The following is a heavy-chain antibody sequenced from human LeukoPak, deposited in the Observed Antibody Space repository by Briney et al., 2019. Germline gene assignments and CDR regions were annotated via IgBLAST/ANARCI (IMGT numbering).Heavy chain of an antibody. D-gene: IGHD3-22*01. CDR3: ATPLDYYDSSGYHQGGD. J-gene: IGHJ4*02. Sequence: GGSLRLSCVASGFTFSSSWMSWVRQAPGKGLEWVANIKQDGSEKSYVESVRGRFTISRDNAKNSLYLQLNSLRAEDTAVYYCATPLDYYDSSGYHQGGDWGQGTLVTVSS. V-gene: IGHV3-7*03. CDR1: GFTFSSSW. CDR2: IKQDGSEK.